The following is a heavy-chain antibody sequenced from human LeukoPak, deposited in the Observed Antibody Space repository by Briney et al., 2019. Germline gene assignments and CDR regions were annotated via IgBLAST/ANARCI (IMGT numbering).Heavy chain of an antibody. D-gene: IGHD5-18*01. J-gene: IGHJ6*02. Sequence: PGGCLRLSCAASGFTFSSYAMSWVRQAPGKGLEWGSAISGSGGSTYYADSVKGRFTISRDNSKNTLYLQMNSLRAEDTAVYYCAKSWGYSYGSSYGMDVWGQGTTVTVSS. CDR1: GFTFSSYA. V-gene: IGHV3-23*01. CDR3: AKSWGYSYGSSYGMDV. CDR2: ISGSGGST.